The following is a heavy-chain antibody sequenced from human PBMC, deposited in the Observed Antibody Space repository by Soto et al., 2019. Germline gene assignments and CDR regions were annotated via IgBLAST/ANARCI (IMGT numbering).Heavy chain of an antibody. J-gene: IGHJ6*01. V-gene: IGHV1-3*01. CDR1: GYTFTSYA. CDR3: ARESEASSYYDSRGYPGSSYYYGLDV. Sequence: ASVKVSCKASGYTFTSYAMHWVRQAPGQRLEWMGWINAGNGNTKYSQKFQGRVTITRDTSASTAYMELSSLRSEDTAVYYCARESEASSYYDSRGYPGSSYYYGLDVWGQATTVTVSS. CDR2: INAGNGNT. D-gene: IGHD3-22*01.